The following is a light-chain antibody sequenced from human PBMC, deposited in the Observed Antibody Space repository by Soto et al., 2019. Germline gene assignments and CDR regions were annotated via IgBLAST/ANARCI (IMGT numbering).Light chain of an antibody. Sequence: QSVLTQPPSASGTPGQRVTISCSGSSSNIGSSSVNWYQQLPGTAPKLLIYNNNQWPSGVPDRFXXXXXXTSASLAISGLQSEDEADYYCAAWDVTLNGLYVFGTGTKVTVL. CDR3: AAWDVTLNGLYV. V-gene: IGLV1-44*01. J-gene: IGLJ1*01. CDR2: NNN. CDR1: SSNIGSSS.